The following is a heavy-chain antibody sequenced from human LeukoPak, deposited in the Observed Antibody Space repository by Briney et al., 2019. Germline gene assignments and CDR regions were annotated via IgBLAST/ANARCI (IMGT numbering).Heavy chain of an antibody. V-gene: IGHV3-74*01. CDR3: ARGGPGTGMDY. Sequence: PGRSLRLSCVASGFTFSSLWMHWVRQAPGKGLEWVSRIDNDEITTTYADSVKGRFTISRDNAKNTLYLQMNSLRAEDTGVYYCARGGPGTGMDYWGQGALVTVSS. J-gene: IGHJ4*02. CDR1: GFTFSSLW. D-gene: IGHD1-1*01. CDR2: IDNDEITT.